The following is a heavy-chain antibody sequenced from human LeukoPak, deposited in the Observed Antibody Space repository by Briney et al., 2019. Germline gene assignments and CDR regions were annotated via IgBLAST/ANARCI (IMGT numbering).Heavy chain of an antibody. V-gene: IGHV3-7*01. CDR2: IKYDAGEK. CDR1: GFTFSSYN. D-gene: IGHD6-13*01. J-gene: IGHJ4*01. CDR3: ARDGTAAGLYFDL. Sequence: GGSLRLSCAASGFTFSSYNMNWVRQAPGKGLEWVASIKYDAGEKSYVDSVEGRFTISRDNAKNSLYLQMSSLRPEDTAVYYCARDGTAAGLYFDLWGQGTLVTVSS.